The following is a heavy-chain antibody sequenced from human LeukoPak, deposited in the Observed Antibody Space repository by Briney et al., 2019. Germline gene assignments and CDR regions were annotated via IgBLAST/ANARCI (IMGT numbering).Heavy chain of an antibody. CDR2: ISASAGST. Sequence: GGSLRLSCAASAFSFRSDAMGWVRQAPGKGLEWVSSISASAGSTYYADSVKGRFTISRYNSKNTLFLQMNSLRDDDTAIYYCAKDRGFSGSYYGFDSWGQGTLVTVSS. J-gene: IGHJ4*02. CDR1: AFSFRSDA. CDR3: AKDRGFSGSYYGFDS. D-gene: IGHD1-26*01. V-gene: IGHV3-23*01.